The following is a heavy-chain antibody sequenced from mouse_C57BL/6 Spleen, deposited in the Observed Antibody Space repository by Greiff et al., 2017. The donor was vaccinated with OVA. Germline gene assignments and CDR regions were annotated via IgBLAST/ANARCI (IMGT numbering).Heavy chain of an antibody. Sequence: QVQLQQPGAELVKPGASVKMSCKASGYTFTSYWITWVKQRPGQGLEWIGDIYPGSGSTNYNEKFKSKATLTVDTSSSTSYMQLSSLTSEDSAVYYCAREERITYAMDYWGQGTSVTVSS. CDR1: GYTFTSYW. J-gene: IGHJ4*01. CDR2: IYPGSGST. CDR3: AREERITYAMDY. V-gene: IGHV1-55*01.